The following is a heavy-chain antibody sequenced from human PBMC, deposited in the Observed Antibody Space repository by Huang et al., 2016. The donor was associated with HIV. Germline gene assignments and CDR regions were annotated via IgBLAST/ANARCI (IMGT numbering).Heavy chain of an antibody. Sequence: DVQLVESGGTLVQPGRSLRLSCATSGFPFGDYTMAWLRQAPGKGLEGVGFIRSKTDGGAAEYAASVKGRFIISRDDSENIVYLQLSSLQSEDTGLYYCTRGRTRGAYFNYWGQGTLVTVSS. CDR1: GFPFGDYT. D-gene: IGHD1-7*01. CDR2: IRSKTDGGAA. CDR3: TRGRTRGAYFNY. V-gene: IGHV3-49*03. J-gene: IGHJ4*02.